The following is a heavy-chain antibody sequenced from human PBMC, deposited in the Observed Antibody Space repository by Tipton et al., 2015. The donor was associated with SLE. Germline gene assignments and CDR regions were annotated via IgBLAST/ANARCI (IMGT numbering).Heavy chain of an antibody. J-gene: IGHJ4*02. CDR1: GFTFSNAW. CDR2: IRSNNDGGTK. V-gene: IGHV3-15*01. Sequence: SLRLSCVASGFTFSNAWMNWVRQAPGKGLEWVGRIRSNNDGGTKDYAAPVKGRFIISRDDSENKVYLEMNGLKTDDTGVYYCSPQTTVTALSYWGQGTLVTVSP. CDR3: SPQTTVTALSY. D-gene: IGHD4-17*01.